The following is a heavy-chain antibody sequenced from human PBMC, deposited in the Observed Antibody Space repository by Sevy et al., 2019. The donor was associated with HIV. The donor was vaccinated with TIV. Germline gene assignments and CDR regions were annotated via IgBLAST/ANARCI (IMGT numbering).Heavy chain of an antibody. CDR3: ARSGRVVDYFDY. CDR2: IKQDGSKK. CDR1: GFTFSSYW. J-gene: IGHJ4*02. Sequence: GGSLRLSCAASGFTFSSYWMSWVRQAPDKGLEWVANIKQDGSKKHYVDSVKGRFTISRDNPKNSLYLQMNSLRAEDTAVYYCARSGRVVDYFDYWGQGTLVTVSS. D-gene: IGHD2-15*01. V-gene: IGHV3-7*01.